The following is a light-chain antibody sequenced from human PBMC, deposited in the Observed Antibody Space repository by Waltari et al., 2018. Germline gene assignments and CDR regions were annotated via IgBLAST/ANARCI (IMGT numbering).Light chain of an antibody. CDR1: GGSFATNY. V-gene: IGLV6-57*02. J-gene: IGLJ3*02. CDR2: ADN. Sequence: FILTQSHSVSESPGRTVTISCSGSGGSFATNYVQWYQQRPGSAHTTVIYADNQRPSGVTDRFSGSVDSSSNSASLTISGLQTEDEADYYCQSYDGDRSWVFGGGTKLTVL. CDR3: QSYDGDRSWV.